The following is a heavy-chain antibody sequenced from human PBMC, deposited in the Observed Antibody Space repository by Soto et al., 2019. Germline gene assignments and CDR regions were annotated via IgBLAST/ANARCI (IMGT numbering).Heavy chain of an antibody. V-gene: IGHV3-48*02. CDR1: RFTFSSYN. J-gene: IGHJ6*02. D-gene: IGHD3-3*01. CDR3: ARGENDVFWSGTITAFDL. Sequence: GGSLRLSCAASRFTFSSYNMNWVRQAPGKGLEWVSYISSSSTAIYYADSVKGRFTISRDNAKNSLYLQMNSLRDEDTAVYYCARGENDVFWSGTITAFDLWGQGTTVTVSS. CDR2: ISSSSTAI.